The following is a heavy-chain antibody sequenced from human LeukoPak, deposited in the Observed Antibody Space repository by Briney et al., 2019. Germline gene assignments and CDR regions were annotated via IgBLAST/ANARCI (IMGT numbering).Heavy chain of an antibody. D-gene: IGHD6-6*01. J-gene: IGHJ6*03. CDR2: IKQDGSEK. CDR1: GFTFSSYW. V-gene: IGHV3-7*01. Sequence: GGSLRLSCAASGFTFSSYWMSWVRQAPGKGLEWVANIKQDGSEKYYVDSVKGRFTISRDNAKNSLYLQMHTLRAEDTAVYYCARVKKYSSSWDYYYYYYMDVWGKGTTVTVSS. CDR3: ARVKKYSSSWDYYYYYYMDV.